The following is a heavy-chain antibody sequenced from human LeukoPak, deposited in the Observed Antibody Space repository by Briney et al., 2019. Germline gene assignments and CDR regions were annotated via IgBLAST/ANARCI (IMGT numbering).Heavy chain of an antibody. V-gene: IGHV4-59*01. D-gene: IGHD5-24*01. Sequence: KPSETLSLTCTVSGGSISSYYWSWIRQPPGKGLEWIGYIYYSGSTNYNPSLKSRVTISVDTSKNQFSLKLSSVTAADTAVYYCGSLGDGYNPAVYAFDYWGQGTLVTVSS. J-gene: IGHJ4*02. CDR2: IYYSGST. CDR1: GGSISSYY. CDR3: GSLGDGYNPAVYAFDY.